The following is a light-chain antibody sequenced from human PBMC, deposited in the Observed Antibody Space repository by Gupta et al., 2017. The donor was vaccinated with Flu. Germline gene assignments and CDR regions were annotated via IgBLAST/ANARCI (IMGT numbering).Light chain of an antibody. Sequence: DIQLTQSPSFLSASVRDRVTITCRASQDISSYLAWYQQEPGKAPKLLIYAASTLQGGVPSRFSGSGSGTEFTLTISSLQPEDFATYYCQQLESFPSSFGQGTKLEIK. J-gene: IGKJ2*03. CDR2: AAS. CDR1: QDISSY. V-gene: IGKV1-9*01. CDR3: QQLESFPSS.